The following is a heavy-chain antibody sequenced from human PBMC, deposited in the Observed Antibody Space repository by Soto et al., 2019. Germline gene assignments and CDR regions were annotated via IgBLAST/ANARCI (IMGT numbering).Heavy chain of an antibody. Sequence: APTLSYAPSGFKFSRSAMSWVHQAPGNGLEWVSAISGSGGSTYYADSVKGRFTISRDNSKNTLYLQMNSLRAEDTAVYYCAKAHCSGGSCYSAIDYWGQGTLVTVSS. D-gene: IGHD2-15*01. CDR1: GFKFSRSA. CDR2: ISGSGGST. CDR3: AKAHCSGGSCYSAIDY. J-gene: IGHJ4*02. V-gene: IGHV3-23*01.